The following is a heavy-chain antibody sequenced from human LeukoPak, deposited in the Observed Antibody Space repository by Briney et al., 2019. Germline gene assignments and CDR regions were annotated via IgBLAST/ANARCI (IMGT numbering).Heavy chain of an antibody. CDR3: ARAGAAYYYDSSGYLAEYFQH. J-gene: IGHJ1*01. CDR2: IKQDGSEK. Sequence: GGSLRLSCAASGFTFSSYWMGWVRQAPGKGLEWVANIKQDGSEKYYVDSVKGRFTISRDNAKNSLYLQMNSLRAEDTAVYYCARAGAAYYYDSSGYLAEYFQHWGQGTLVTVSS. CDR1: GFTFSSYW. D-gene: IGHD3-22*01. V-gene: IGHV3-7*01.